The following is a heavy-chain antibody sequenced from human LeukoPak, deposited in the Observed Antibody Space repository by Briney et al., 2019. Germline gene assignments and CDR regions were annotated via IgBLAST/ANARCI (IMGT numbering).Heavy chain of an antibody. Sequence: PGGSLRLSCAASGFTVTSNYMSWVRQAPGKGLEWVSLIYSGGSTYYADSVKGRFTISRDNSKNTLYLQMNSLRAEDTAVYYCARDLSGAVAGNFEYWGQGTLVTVSS. CDR2: IYSGGST. D-gene: IGHD6-19*01. CDR1: GFTVTSNY. J-gene: IGHJ4*02. V-gene: IGHV3-66*01. CDR3: ARDLSGAVAGNFEY.